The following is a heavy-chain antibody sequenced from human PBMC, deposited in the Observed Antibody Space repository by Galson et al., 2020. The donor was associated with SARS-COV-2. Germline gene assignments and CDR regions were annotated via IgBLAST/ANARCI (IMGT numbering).Heavy chain of an antibody. D-gene: IGHD1-26*01. J-gene: IGHJ6*02. CDR3: AKDLYSGSYHGHMDV. CDR2: ISYDGSNK. CDR1: GFTFSSYG. Sequence: GESLKISCAASGFTFSSYGMHWVRQAPGKGLEWVAVISYDGSNKYYADSVKGRFTISRDNSKNTLYLQMNSLRAEDTAVYYCAKDLYSGSYHGHMDVWGQGTTVTVSS. V-gene: IGHV3-30*18.